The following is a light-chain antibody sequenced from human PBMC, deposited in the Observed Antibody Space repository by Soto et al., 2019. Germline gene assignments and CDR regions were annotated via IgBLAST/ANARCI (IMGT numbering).Light chain of an antibody. CDR3: CSYAGSSTVV. Sequence: QSALTQPASVSGSPGQSITISCTGTNSDVGSYNLVPWYQQHPGKAPKLMIYEGSKRPSGVSNRFSGSKSGNTASLTISGLEADEEADYFCCSYAGSSTVVFGGGTKLTVL. V-gene: IGLV2-23*01. CDR1: NSDVGSYNL. CDR2: EGS. J-gene: IGLJ2*01.